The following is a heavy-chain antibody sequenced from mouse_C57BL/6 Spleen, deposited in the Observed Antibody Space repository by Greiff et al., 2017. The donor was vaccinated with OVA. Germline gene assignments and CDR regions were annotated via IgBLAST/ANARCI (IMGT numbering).Heavy chain of an antibody. D-gene: IGHD1-1*01. CDR2: IWSGGST. Sequence: VKLQQSGPGLVQPSQSLSITCTVSGFSLTSYGVHWVRQSPGKGLEWLGVIWSGGSTDYNAAFISRLSISKDNSKSQVFFRMNSLQASNTTIYYCARNHYGSGYAMDYWGQGTSVTVSS. V-gene: IGHV2-2*02. CDR1: GFSLTSYG. CDR3: ARNHYGSGYAMDY. J-gene: IGHJ4*01.